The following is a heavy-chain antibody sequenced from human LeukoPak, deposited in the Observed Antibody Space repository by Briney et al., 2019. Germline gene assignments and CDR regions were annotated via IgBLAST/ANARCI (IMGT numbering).Heavy chain of an antibody. D-gene: IGHD2-2*01. Sequence: PGGSLRLSCAASGFTFSSYAMHWVRQAPGKGLEWVAFIRYDGSNKYYADSVKGRFTISRDNSKNTLYLQMNSLRAEDTAVYYCAKDKRDQLLGSYYFDYWGQGTLVTVSS. CDR3: AKDKRDQLLGSYYFDY. CDR1: GFTFSSYA. J-gene: IGHJ4*02. V-gene: IGHV3-30*02. CDR2: IRYDGSNK.